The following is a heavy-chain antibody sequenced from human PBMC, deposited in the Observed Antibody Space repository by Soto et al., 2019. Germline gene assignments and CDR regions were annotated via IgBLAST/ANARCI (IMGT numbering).Heavy chain of an antibody. V-gene: IGHV1-18*01. Sequence: QIHLVQSGPEVKKPGASVNVSCKTSGYNFVSHGITWVRQVPGQGLEWMGWIGGYNGNTDYAQKLKGRVTMTTEISTRTAFMALKSLRPDATGVYYCARGGGTNKDYDLDVWGQGTTLTVSS. J-gene: IGHJ6*02. CDR2: IGGYNGNT. CDR1: GYNFVSHG. CDR3: ARGGGTNKDYDLDV. D-gene: IGHD2-2*01.